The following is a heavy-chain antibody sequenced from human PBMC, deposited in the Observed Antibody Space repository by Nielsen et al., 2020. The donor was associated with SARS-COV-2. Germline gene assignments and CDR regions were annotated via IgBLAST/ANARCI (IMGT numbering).Heavy chain of an antibody. CDR3: ARVVVVVPAAVIYYYYYYMDV. CDR1: GFTVSSNY. V-gene: IGHV3-53*04. J-gene: IGHJ6*03. Sequence: GESLKISCAASGFTVSSNYMSWVRQAPGKGLEWVSVIYSGGSTYYADSVKGRFTISRHNSKNTLYLQMNSLRAEDTAVYYCARVVVVVPAAVIYYYYYYMDVWGKGTTVTVSS. D-gene: IGHD2-2*01. CDR2: IYSGGST.